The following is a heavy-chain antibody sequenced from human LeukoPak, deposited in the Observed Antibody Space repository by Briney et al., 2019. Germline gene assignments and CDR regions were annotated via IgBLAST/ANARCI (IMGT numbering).Heavy chain of an antibody. J-gene: IGHJ4*02. CDR3: AREHYTAGLTN. D-gene: IGHD2-2*02. CDR1: GFSFDDYG. Sequence: PGGSLRLSCAASGFSFDDYGMSWVRQAPGKGLEWVSGINWNGGSTNYADSVKGRFTISRDNAKDSLYLQVNSLRAEDKALYYCAREHYTAGLTNWGQETLVTVSS. V-gene: IGHV3-20*04. CDR2: INWNGGST.